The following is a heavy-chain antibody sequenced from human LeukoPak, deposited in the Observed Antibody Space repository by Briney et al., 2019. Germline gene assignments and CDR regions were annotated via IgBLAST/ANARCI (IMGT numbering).Heavy chain of an antibody. J-gene: IGHJ4*02. D-gene: IGHD3-3*01. CDR2: ISAYNGNT. CDR3: ARAPFPVLRLLEWFHNPFDY. CDR1: GYTFTSYG. Sequence: GASVKVSCKASGYTFTSYGISWVRQAPGPGLEWMGWISAYNGNTNYAQKLQGRVTMTTDTSTSTAYMELRSLRSDDSAVYYCARAPFPVLRLLEWFHNPFDYWGQGTLVTVSS. V-gene: IGHV1-18*01.